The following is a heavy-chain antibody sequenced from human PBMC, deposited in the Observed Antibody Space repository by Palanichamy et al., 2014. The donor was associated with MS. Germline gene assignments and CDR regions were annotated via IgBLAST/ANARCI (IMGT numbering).Heavy chain of an antibody. Sequence: QVQLVQSGAEVKKPGSSVKVSCKASGDTFSNYHINWVRQAPGQGLEWMGGIIPMSGTANYAQKFQVRVTIAADKSTNTAYVELSSLRSEDTAVYYCARDLSTTVGWYFDLWGRGTLVTVSS. CDR2: IIPMSGTA. CDR3: ARDLSTTVGWYFDL. V-gene: IGHV1-69*06. D-gene: IGHD4-17*01. J-gene: IGHJ2*01. CDR1: GDTFSNYH.